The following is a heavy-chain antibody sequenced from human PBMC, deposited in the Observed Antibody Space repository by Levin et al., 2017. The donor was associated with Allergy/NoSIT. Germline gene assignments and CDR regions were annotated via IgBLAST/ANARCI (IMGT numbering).Heavy chain of an antibody. CDR2: IYLSGST. J-gene: IGHJ4*02. Sequence: NASETLSLTCAVSGGSISSGGYSWSWIRQPPGTVLEWIGNIYLSGSTNDNPSLKSRVTMSVDRSKNQFSLMLSYVTAADTAVYYCARVAGYSYGYYFDYWGPGTLVTVSS. CDR3: ARVAGYSYGYYFDY. D-gene: IGHD5-18*01. V-gene: IGHV4-30-2*01. CDR1: GGSISSGGYS.